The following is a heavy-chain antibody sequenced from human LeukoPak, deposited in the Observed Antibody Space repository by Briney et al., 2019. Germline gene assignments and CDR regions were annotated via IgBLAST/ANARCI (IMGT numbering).Heavy chain of an antibody. CDR2: IKEDGSKK. J-gene: IGHJ4*02. CDR1: GFTFSSCW. Sequence: GGSLRLSCAASGFTFSSCWMTWVRQAPGKGLEWVANIKEDGSKKNYVDSVKGRFTIFRDNAKNSLYLQMNSLRAEDTAVYYCARAYYYDSSGYVFGYWGQGTLVTVSS. V-gene: IGHV3-7*04. CDR3: ARAYYYDSSGYVFGY. D-gene: IGHD3-22*01.